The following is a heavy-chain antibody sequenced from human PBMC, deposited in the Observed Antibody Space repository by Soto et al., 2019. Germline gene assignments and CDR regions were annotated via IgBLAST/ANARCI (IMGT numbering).Heavy chain of an antibody. CDR3: AREAYCSSTSCYNWFDP. D-gene: IGHD2-2*01. Sequence: QVQLQESGPGLVKPLQTLSLTCTVSGGSISSGGYYWSWIRQHPGKGLEWIGYIYYSGSTYYNPSLKSRVTISVDTSKNQFSLKLSSVTAADTAVYYCAREAYCSSTSCYNWFDPWGQGTLVTVSS. J-gene: IGHJ5*02. V-gene: IGHV4-31*03. CDR2: IYYSGST. CDR1: GGSISSGGYY.